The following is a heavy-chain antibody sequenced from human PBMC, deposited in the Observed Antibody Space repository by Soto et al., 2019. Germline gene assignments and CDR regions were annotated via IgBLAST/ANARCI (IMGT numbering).Heavy chain of an antibody. D-gene: IGHD3-3*01. V-gene: IGHV4-34*01. J-gene: IGHJ5*02. CDR1: GGSFSGYY. Sequence: KASETLSLTCAVYGGSFSGYYWSWIRQPPGKGLEWIGEINHSGSTNYNPSLKSRVTISVDTSKNQFSLKLSSVTAADTAVYYCARLLEGYYDFWSGPSLNWFDPWGQGTLVTVSS. CDR3: ARLLEGYYDFWSGPSLNWFDP. CDR2: INHSGST.